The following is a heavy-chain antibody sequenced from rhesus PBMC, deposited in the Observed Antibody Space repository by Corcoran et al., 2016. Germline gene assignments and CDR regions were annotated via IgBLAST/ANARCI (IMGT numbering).Heavy chain of an antibody. CDR2: INPNGGTT. CDR1: GFTFSDDY. Sequence: EVQLVESGGGLVQPGGSLSLSCAASGFTFSDDYMEWVRQAPGKGLEWVGQINPNGGTTFLMDSVKGRFTISRDNAKNTLYLQINSLKIEDTAVYYCTTVDYWGQGVLVTVSS. J-gene: IGHJ4*01. V-gene: IGHV3-10*01. CDR3: TTVDY.